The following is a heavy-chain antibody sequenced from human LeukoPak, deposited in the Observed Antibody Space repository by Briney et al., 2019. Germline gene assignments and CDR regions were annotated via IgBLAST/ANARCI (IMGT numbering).Heavy chain of an antibody. Sequence: GGSLRLSCAASGFMFSTYSMNWVRQAPGKGLEWVSSITSSSSYIFYADSVKGRFTISRDNAKNSLYLQMNSLRAEDTAVYYCARYSGTYRDFWGQGTLVTVSS. D-gene: IGHD1-26*01. J-gene: IGHJ4*02. CDR3: ARYSGTYRDF. CDR2: ITSSSSYI. V-gene: IGHV3-21*01. CDR1: GFMFSTYS.